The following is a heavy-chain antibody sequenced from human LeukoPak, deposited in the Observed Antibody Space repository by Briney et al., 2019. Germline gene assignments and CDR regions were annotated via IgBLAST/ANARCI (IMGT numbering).Heavy chain of an antibody. Sequence: SETLSLTCTVSGGSISSYYWSWIRQPPGKGLEWIGYIYYSGSTNYNPSLKSRVTISVDTSKNRFSLKLSSVTAADTAIYYCARNGQYYSNNWYGNNWFDPWGQGTLVTVSS. CDR2: IYYSGST. V-gene: IGHV4-59*01. CDR1: GGSISSYY. J-gene: IGHJ5*02. CDR3: ARNGQYYSNNWYGNNWFDP. D-gene: IGHD6-13*01.